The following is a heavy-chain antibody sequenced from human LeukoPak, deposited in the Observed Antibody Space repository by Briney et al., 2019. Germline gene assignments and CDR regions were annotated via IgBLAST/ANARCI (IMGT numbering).Heavy chain of an antibody. J-gene: IGHJ1*01. CDR1: GFTFSGYS. V-gene: IGHV3-48*01. CDR2: ISSSSSTI. CDR3: ARAEEDIVVVGYFQH. D-gene: IGHD2-2*01. Sequence: QPGGSLLLSCAASGFTFSGYSMNWVRQAPGKGLEWVSYISSSSSTIYYADSVKGRFTISRDNARNSLYLQMNSLRAEDTAVYYCARAEEDIVVVGYFQHWGQGTLVTVSS.